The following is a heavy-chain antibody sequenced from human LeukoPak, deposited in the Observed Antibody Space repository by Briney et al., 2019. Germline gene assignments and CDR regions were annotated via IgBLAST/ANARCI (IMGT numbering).Heavy chain of an antibody. CDR2: MYYTGSS. CDR1: GGSVSSNY. CDR3: ARDRRPSEYIGLDV. D-gene: IGHD1-1*01. J-gene: IGHJ6*02. V-gene: IGHV4-59*02. Sequence: PSETLSLTCTVSGGSVSSNYWSWIRQPPGKGLEWIGYMYYTGSSNYNPSLKSRAIISVDTSKNQVSLSLNSVTAADTAVYYCARDRRPSEYIGLDVWGQGTTVTVSS.